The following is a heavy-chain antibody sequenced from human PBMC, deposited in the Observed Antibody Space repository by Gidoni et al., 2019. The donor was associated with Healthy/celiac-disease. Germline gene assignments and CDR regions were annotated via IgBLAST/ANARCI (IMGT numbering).Heavy chain of an antibody. CDR1: GFTFSSYS. V-gene: IGHV3-21*01. CDR2: SSSSSSYR. D-gene: IGHD3-10*01. Sequence: EVQLVESGGGLVKPGGSLRLSCAASGFTFSSYSMNWVPQAPGKGLAWVSSSSSSSSYRYYADSVKGRFTISRDNDKNSLYLQMNSLRAEETAVYYCARDHKTGYYGSGTGRYYYGMDVWGQGTTVTVSS. CDR3: ARDHKTGYYGSGTGRYYYGMDV. J-gene: IGHJ6*02.